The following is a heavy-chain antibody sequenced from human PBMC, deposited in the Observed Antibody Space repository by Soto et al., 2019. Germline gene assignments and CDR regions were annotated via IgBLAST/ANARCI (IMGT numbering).Heavy chain of an antibody. D-gene: IGHD5-12*01. CDR1: GFTFSNYA. CDR2: ISGAGGST. CDR3: AKGGYEDLSPFDY. J-gene: IGHJ4*02. V-gene: IGHV3-23*01. Sequence: EVQLLESGGGLVQPGGSLRLSCAASGFTFSNYAMSWVRQAPGKGLEWVSTISGAGGSTYYTDSVKGRFTISRDNSKNTLYLQMNRLRAEDTAVYVCAKGGYEDLSPFDYWGQGTRVSVSS.